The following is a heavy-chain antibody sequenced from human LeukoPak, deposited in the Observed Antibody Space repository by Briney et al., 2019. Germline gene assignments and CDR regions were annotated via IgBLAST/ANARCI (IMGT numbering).Heavy chain of an antibody. CDR3: ARGYDYGDYVGDFDY. D-gene: IGHD4-17*01. CDR2: ITTYNGYT. CDR1: GYTFTSYP. V-gene: IGHV1-18*01. J-gene: IGHJ4*02. Sequence: ASVTVSCKASGYTFTSYPISWVRQAPGQGLEWMGWITTYNGYTKYAQKLQNRDTINTDTPTTTGYMDKRGLRSDDTAVYYCARGYDYGDYVGDFDYWGQGTLVTVSS.